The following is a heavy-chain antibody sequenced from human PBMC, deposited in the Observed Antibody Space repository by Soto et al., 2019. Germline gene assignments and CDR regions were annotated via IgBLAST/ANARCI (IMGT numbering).Heavy chain of an antibody. V-gene: IGHV3-23*01. CDR3: AKENPDYGDPDY. CDR1: GFTFSSYA. J-gene: IGHJ4*02. Sequence: PGGSLRLSCAASGFTFSSYAMSWVRQAPGKGLAWVSSISGSGGSAYYADSVKGRFTISRDNSKNTVYLQMNSLRAEDTAVYFCAKENPDYGDPDYWGQGTLVTVSS. D-gene: IGHD4-17*01. CDR2: ISGSGGSA.